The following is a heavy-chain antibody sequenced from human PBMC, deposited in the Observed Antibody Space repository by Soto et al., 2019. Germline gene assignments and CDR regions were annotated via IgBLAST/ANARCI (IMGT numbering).Heavy chain of an antibody. D-gene: IGHD1-26*01. CDR3: AAGAYSGSYYYYYGMDV. CDR2: IVVGSGNP. V-gene: IGHV1-58*01. CDR1: GFTFTSSA. Sequence: SVKVSCKASGFTFTSSAVQWVRQARGQRLEWRGWIVVGSGNPNYAQKFQERVTITTDTSTSTAYMELSSLRSEDTAVYYCAAGAYSGSYYYYYGMDVWGQGTTVTVSS. J-gene: IGHJ6*02.